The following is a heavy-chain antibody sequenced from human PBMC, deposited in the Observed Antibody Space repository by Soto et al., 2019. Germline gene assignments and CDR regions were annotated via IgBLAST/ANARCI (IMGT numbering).Heavy chain of an antibody. CDR2: IYYSGST. Sequence: SVTLSVTCTVSGGSISSYYWSWIRQPPGKGLEWIGYIYYSGSTNYNPSLKSRVTISVDTSKNQFSLKLSSVTAADTAVYYCARATLGLSAFDIWGQGTMVTVSS. V-gene: IGHV4-59*01. CDR3: ARATLGLSAFDI. J-gene: IGHJ3*02. CDR1: GGSISSYY. D-gene: IGHD3-16*01.